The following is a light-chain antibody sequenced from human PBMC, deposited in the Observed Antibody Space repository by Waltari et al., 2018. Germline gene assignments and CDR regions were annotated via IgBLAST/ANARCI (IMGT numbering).Light chain of an antibody. J-gene: IGKJ4*01. CDR2: DAS. CDR1: HTINNY. Sequence: DIQMTQSPSTLSASEGDRVTITCRASHTINNYLAWYQQNPGKAPKLVIYDASSLESGVPSRFSGSGSGTEFTLTISSLQPDDFATYYCQQYDFYSLTFGGGTRVEIK. CDR3: QQYDFYSLT. V-gene: IGKV1-5*01.